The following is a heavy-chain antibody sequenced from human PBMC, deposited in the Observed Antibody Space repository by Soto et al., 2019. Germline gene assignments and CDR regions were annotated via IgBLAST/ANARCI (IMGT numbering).Heavy chain of an antibody. J-gene: IGHJ6*02. D-gene: IGHD4-17*01. CDR2: MNPNSGNT. CDR3: ARGEVTTYYYYYYGMDV. Sequence: QVQLVQSGAEVKKPRASVKVSCKASGYTFTSYDINWVRQATGQGLEWMGWMNPNSGNTGYAQKFQGRVTMTRNTSISTAYMELSSLRSEDTAVYYCARGEVTTYYYYYYGMDVWGQGTTVTVSS. V-gene: IGHV1-8*01. CDR1: GYTFTSYD.